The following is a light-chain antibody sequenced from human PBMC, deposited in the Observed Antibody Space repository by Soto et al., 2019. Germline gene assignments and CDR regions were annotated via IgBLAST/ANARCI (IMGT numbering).Light chain of an antibody. V-gene: IGKV3-15*01. CDR2: GAS. J-gene: IGKJ1*01. Sequence: RVMTQSPATLSVSPGERATLSRRASETVSSNLAWYQQKLGQAPRLLIYGASTRATGIPARFSGSGSGTEFTLTISSLQSEDFAVYYCQQYNNWPRTFGQGTKVDI. CDR3: QQYNNWPRT. CDR1: ETVSSN.